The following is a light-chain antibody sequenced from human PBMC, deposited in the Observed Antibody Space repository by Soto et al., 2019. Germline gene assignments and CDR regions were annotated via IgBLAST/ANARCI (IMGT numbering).Light chain of an antibody. J-gene: IGKJ4*01. CDR2: DAS. V-gene: IGKV3-15*01. CDR1: QSVSSN. Sequence: EIVMTQSPGTLSVSPGERATLSCRASQSVSSNLAWYQQKPGQAPRLLIYDASTRATVIPARFSGSGSGTEFPLTISSLQSEDFAVYYCQQHNNWPLTFGGGTKVEIK. CDR3: QQHNNWPLT.